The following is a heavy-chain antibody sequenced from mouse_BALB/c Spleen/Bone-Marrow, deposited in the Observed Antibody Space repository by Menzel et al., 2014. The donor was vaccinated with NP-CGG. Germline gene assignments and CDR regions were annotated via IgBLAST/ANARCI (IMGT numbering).Heavy chain of an antibody. CDR2: IDPAIFT. D-gene: IGHD2-14*01. CDR1: GFNIKDTY. J-gene: IGHJ1*01. V-gene: IGHV14-3*02. Sequence: EVQLVESGAELVKPGASVKLSCTASGFNIKDTYLHWVKQRPEQGLDWIGRIDPAIFTKYDPKFQGKATITADTSSNTAYLHLSSLTSEDTAVYYCASYRYGWYFDVWAAGTTVTVSS. CDR3: ASYRYGWYFDV.